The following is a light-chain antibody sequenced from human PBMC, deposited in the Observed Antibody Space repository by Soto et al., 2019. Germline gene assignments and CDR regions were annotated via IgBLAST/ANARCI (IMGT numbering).Light chain of an antibody. Sequence: DIQMTQSPSSLSASVGDRVTITCQASQNINNYLNWYQQKPGRAPKLLIYDASNLEAGVPSRFRGSGSGTDFPTTTSSLQPDDSATYYCQQTYSNPLKFGKGTKVDI. CDR1: QNINNY. V-gene: IGKV1-39*01. J-gene: IGKJ1*01. CDR3: QQTYSNPLK. CDR2: DAS.